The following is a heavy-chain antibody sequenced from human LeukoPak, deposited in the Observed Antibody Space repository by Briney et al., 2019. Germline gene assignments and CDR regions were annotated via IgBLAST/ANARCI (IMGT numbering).Heavy chain of an antibody. CDR2: ISGDGGRT. CDR1: GLTFDDYA. CDR3: ARIGAGSSRDY. J-gene: IGHJ4*02. D-gene: IGHD6-13*01. V-gene: IGHV3-43*02. Sequence: GGSLRLSCAASGLTFDDYAMHWVRQAPGKGLEWVSLISGDGGRTYSADSVKGRFTISRDNSKNSLYLQMNSLRAEDTAVYYCARIGAGSSRDYWGQGTLVTVSS.